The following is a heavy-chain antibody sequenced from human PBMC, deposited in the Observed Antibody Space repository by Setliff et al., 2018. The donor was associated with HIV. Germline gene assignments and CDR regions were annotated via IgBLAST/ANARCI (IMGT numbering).Heavy chain of an antibody. CDR3: ARDRTYPNDVFDL. V-gene: IGHV3-21*01. J-gene: IGHJ3*01. CDR2: ITVDSDYL. Sequence: GGSLRLSCVASGFTFKNYDMNWVRQAPGKGPEWVSSITVDSDYLYHADSVRGRFTISRDNARNSLYLQMNSLRAEDTAIYYCARDRTYPNDVFDLWGQGTMVTVSS. CDR1: GFTFKNYD.